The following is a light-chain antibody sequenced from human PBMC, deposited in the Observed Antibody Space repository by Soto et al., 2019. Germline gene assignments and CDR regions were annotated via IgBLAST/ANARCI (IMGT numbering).Light chain of an antibody. V-gene: IGLV2-14*01. CDR3: SSYTSSSTPDV. CDR2: DVT. Sequence: QSVLTQPASVSGSPGQSITISCTGTSSDVGGYTYVSWYQQHPLKAPKLLIYDVTNPPSGVSDRFAGSKSSNTASLTISGLQAEDEADYYCSSYTSSSTPDVFGTGTKLTVL. CDR1: SSDVGGYTY. J-gene: IGLJ1*01.